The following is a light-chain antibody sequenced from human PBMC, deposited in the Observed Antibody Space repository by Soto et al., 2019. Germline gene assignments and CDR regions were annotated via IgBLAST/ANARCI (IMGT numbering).Light chain of an antibody. CDR1: QSVSSN. J-gene: IGKJ5*01. V-gene: IGKV3-15*01. Sequence: EIVMTHSPGTLSFSAGERATLSCRASQSVSSNLAWHQQKPGQAPRILMYDASTRATGIPARFSGSGSGTEFTLTISSLQSEDFAVYYCQQYHNWPITFGQGTRLEIK. CDR3: QQYHNWPIT. CDR2: DAS.